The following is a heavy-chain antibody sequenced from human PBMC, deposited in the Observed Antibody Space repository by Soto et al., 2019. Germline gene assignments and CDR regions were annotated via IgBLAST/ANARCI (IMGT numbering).Heavy chain of an antibody. V-gene: IGHV1-18*01. CDR2: ISGYNSIT. CDR3: ARVFGSTDF. CDR1: GYTFSSYG. J-gene: IGHJ4*02. D-gene: IGHD6-13*01. Sequence: QVQLVQSGAEVKKPGASVKVSCEASGYTFSSYGISWVRQAPGQGFEWMGWISGYNSITRYAQKFQGRVTMTTDTSTSKASMALRSLRSDNTAVYYCARVFGSTDFWGQGTLVTVSS.